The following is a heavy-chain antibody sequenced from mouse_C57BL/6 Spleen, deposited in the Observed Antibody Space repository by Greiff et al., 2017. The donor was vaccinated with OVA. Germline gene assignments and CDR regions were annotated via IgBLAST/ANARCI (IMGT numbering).Heavy chain of an antibody. CDR3: TRGDYSNYGGFAY. CDR1: GYTFTDYE. Sequence: QVQLQQSGAELVRPGASVTLSCKASGYTFTDYEMHWVKQTPVHGLEWIGAIDPETGGTAYNQKFKGKAILTADKSSSTAYMELRSLTSEDSAVYYCTRGDYSNYGGFAYWGQGTLVTVSA. D-gene: IGHD2-5*01. CDR2: IDPETGGT. J-gene: IGHJ3*01. V-gene: IGHV1-15*01.